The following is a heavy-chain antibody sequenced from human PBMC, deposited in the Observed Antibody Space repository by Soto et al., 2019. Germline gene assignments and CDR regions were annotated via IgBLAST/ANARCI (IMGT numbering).Heavy chain of an antibody. CDR1: GGSISSSSYY. D-gene: IGHD3-3*01. J-gene: IGHJ4*02. CDR2: IYYSGST. V-gene: IGHV4-39*01. Sequence: QLQLQESGPGLVKPSETLSLTCTVSGGSISSSSYYWGWIRQPPGKGLEWIGSIYYSGSTYYNPSLKSRVTISVDTSKNQFSLKLSSVTAADTAVYYCARQVVLRFLEWLLQFDYWGQGTLVTVSS. CDR3: ARQVVLRFLEWLLQFDY.